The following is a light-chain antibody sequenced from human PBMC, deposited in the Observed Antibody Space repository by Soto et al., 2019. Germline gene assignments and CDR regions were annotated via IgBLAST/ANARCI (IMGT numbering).Light chain of an antibody. CDR3: QHYGSSPWT. J-gene: IGKJ1*01. Sequence: EIVLTQSPGTLSLSPGERATLSCRASQSVSRNYLAWYQQKPGQAPRLLIYGASSRAAGTPDRFTGSGSGTDFTLSIDRLETEDFAVYHCQHYGSSPWTFGQGTKVDIK. V-gene: IGKV3-20*01. CDR1: QSVSRNY. CDR2: GAS.